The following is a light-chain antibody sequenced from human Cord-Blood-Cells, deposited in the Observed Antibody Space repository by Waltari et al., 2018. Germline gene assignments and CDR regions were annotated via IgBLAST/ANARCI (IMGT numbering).Light chain of an antibody. CDR1: QSISSY. Sequence: DIQMTQSPSSLSASVGDRVTITCRASQSISSYLNWYQQKPGKAPKLLIYAASSLQSGVPSRFSGSGSGTDFTLTNSSLQPEDFATYYCQQIYSTPPVTFGQGTKLEIK. CDR3: QQIYSTPPVT. CDR2: AAS. V-gene: IGKV1-39*01. J-gene: IGKJ2*01.